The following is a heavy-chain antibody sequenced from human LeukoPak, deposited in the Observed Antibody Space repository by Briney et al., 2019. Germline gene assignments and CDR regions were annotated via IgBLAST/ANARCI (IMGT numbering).Heavy chain of an antibody. CDR3: ARHRYYGSGSYYVDFDY. D-gene: IGHD3-10*01. V-gene: IGHV4-59*08. Sequence: SETLSLTCTVSGGSISSYYWSLIRQPPGTGLEWIGCFYYSGSTNYNPSLKSRVTISVDTSKNQFSLKLSSVTAADTAVYYCARHRYYGSGSYYVDFDYWGQGTLVTVSS. J-gene: IGHJ4*02. CDR2: FYYSGST. CDR1: GGSISSYY.